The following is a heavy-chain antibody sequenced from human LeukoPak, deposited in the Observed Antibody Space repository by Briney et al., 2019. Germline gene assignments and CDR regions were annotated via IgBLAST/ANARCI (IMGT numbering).Heavy chain of an antibody. CDR1: GFTFSSYG. V-gene: IGHV3-23*01. J-gene: IGHJ4*02. D-gene: IGHD2-2*01. CDR2: ISGSGGST. Sequence: SGGSLRLSCAVSGFTFSSYGMSWVRQAPGKGLEWVSAISGSGGSTYYADSVKGRFTISRDNSKNTLYLQMNSLRAEDTAVYYCATAHLVVPGAMDMVFDYWGQGTLVTVSS. CDR3: ATAHLVVPGAMDMVFDY.